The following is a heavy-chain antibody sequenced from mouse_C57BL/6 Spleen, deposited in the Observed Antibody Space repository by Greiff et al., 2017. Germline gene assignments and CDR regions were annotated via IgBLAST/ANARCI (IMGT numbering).Heavy chain of an antibody. CDR2: INPSSGYT. CDR3: AREDDGYYGFAY. J-gene: IGHJ3*01. V-gene: IGHV1-4*01. Sequence: VKLVESGAELARPGASVKMSCKASGYTFTSYTMHWVKQRPGQGLEWIGYINPSSGYTKYNQKFKDKATLTADKSSSTAYMQLSSLTSEDSAVYYCAREDDGYYGFAYWGQGTLVTVSA. D-gene: IGHD2-3*01. CDR1: GYTFTSYT.